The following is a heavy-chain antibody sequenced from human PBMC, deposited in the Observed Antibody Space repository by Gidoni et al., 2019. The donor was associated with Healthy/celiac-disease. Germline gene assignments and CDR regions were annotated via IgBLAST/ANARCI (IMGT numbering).Heavy chain of an antibody. J-gene: IGHJ6*02. D-gene: IGHD3-22*01. CDR2: IIPIFGTA. CDR3: ARASKGYYYDSSGYVDYYGMDV. V-gene: IGHV1-69*06. CDR1: GGTFSSYA. Sequence: QVQLVQSGAEVKKPGSSVKVSCKASGGTFSSYAISWVRQAPGQGLEWMGGIIPIFGTANYAQKFQGRVTITADKSTSTAYMELSSLRSEDTAVYYCARASKGYYYDSSGYVDYYGMDVWGQGTTVTVSS.